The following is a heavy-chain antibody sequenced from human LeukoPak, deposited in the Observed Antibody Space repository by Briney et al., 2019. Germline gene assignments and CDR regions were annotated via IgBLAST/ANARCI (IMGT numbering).Heavy chain of an antibody. V-gene: IGHV3-21*01. D-gene: IGHD4-17*01. J-gene: IGHJ3*01. CDR2: SSGGGSYV. Sequence: GGALRLSCSVSGFTFSRYSMNWVRQAPGKGLQWVASSSGGGSYVYYAASVEGRFIVSRDNAKTSVFLQMNSLSAEDTAVYYCARGLGDYGAFDVWGLGTRVTVAS. CDR1: GFTFSRYS. CDR3: ARGLGDYGAFDV.